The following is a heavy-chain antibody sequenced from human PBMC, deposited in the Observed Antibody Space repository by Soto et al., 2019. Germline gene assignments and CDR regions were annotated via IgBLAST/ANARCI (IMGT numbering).Heavy chain of an antibody. J-gene: IGHJ4*02. CDR2: IRNKPNGHTT. CDR3: STTVITAPLFEY. Sequence: GGSLRLSCAGSGFTFSSHYMDWVHQAPGKGLEWLGRIRNKPNGHTTEYAAAVKGRCTISRDDSKNSVYLQMNSLKSEDTAVYYCSTTVITAPLFEYWGQGT. CDR1: GFTFSSHY. V-gene: IGHV3-72*01. D-gene: IGHD3-16*01.